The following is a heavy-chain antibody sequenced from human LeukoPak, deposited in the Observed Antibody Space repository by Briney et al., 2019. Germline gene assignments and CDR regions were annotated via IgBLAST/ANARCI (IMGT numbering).Heavy chain of an antibody. CDR3: AKSMVRGVINPFDY. Sequence: GGSLRLSCAASGFTFSSYSMNWVRQAPGKGLEWVSYISSSSSTIYYADSVKGRFTISRDNAKNSLYLQMNSLRAEDMALYYCAKSMVRGVINPFDYWGQGTLVTVSS. V-gene: IGHV3-48*04. J-gene: IGHJ4*02. CDR1: GFTFSSYS. D-gene: IGHD3-10*01. CDR2: ISSSSSTI.